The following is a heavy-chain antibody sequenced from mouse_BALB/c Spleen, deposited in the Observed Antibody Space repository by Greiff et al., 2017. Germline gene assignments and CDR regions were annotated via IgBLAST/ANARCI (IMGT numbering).Heavy chain of an antibody. CDR2: ISYDGSN. J-gene: IGHJ2*01. D-gene: IGHD1-1*01. V-gene: IGHV3-6*02. CDR3: ARAFTTLDY. Sequence: EVQLQQSGPGLVKPSQSLSLTCSVTGYSITSGYYWNWIRQFPGNKLEWMGYISYDGSNNYNPSLKNRISITRDTSKNQFFLKLNSVTTEDTATYYCARAFTTLDYWGQGTTLTVSS. CDR1: GYSITSGYY.